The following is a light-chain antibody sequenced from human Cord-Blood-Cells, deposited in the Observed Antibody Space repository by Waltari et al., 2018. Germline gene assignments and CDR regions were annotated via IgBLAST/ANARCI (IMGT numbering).Light chain of an antibody. J-gene: IGKJ4*01. CDR2: DAS. CDR3: QQYDNLPLT. V-gene: IGKV1-33*01. Sequence: DIHMTQSPSSLSASVGDRVTTTCQASQDISNYLNWYQQKPGKAPKLLIYDASNLEKGVPSRFSGSGSGTDFTFTISSLQPEDIATYYCQQYDNLPLTFGGGTKVEIK. CDR1: QDISNY.